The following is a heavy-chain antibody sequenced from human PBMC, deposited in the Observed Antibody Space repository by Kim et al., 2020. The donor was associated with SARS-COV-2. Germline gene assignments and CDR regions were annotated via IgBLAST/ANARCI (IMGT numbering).Heavy chain of an antibody. CDR1: GFTFDDYG. CDR2: INWNGGST. D-gene: IGHD6-19*01. CDR3: ARSLEGQWLVDWYFDL. V-gene: IGHV3-20*04. J-gene: IGHJ2*01. Sequence: GGSLRLSCAASGFTFDDYGMSWVRQAPGKGLEWVSGINWNGGSTGYADSVKGRFTISRDNAKNSLYLQMNSLRAEDTALYYCARSLEGQWLVDWYFDLWGRGTLVTVSS.